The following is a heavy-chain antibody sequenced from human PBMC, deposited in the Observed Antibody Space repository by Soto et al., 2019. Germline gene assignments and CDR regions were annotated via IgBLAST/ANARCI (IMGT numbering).Heavy chain of an antibody. CDR3: AHQGPEDWPLDY. V-gene: IGHV2-5*02. CDR1: GFSLSTSGVG. J-gene: IGHJ4*02. CDR2: IYWDDSK. Sequence: QITLKESGPTLVRPTQTLTLTCAFSGFSLSTSGVGVGWIRQPPGKALEWLAVIYWDDSKHYSPSLRSRPTITKDTSKNQVVLTMTNMDPMDTGTYYCAHQGPEDWPLDYWGQGTLVTVSS. D-gene: IGHD3-9*01.